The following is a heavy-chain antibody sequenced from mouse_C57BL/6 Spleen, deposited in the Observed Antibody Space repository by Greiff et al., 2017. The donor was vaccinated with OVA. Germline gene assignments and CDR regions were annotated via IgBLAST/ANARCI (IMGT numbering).Heavy chain of an antibody. Sequence: QVQLKESGPELVKPGASVKISCKASGYAFSSSWMNWVKQRPGKGLEWIGRIYPGDGDTNYNGKFKGKATLTADKSSSTAYMQLSSLTSEDSAVYFCAYDYDVHFDYWGQGTTLTVSS. D-gene: IGHD2-4*01. J-gene: IGHJ2*01. CDR2: IYPGDGDT. V-gene: IGHV1-82*01. CDR1: GYAFSSSW. CDR3: AYDYDVHFDY.